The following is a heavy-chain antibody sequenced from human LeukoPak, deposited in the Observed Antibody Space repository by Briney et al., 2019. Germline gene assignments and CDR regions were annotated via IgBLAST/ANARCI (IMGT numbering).Heavy chain of an antibody. Sequence: GGSLRLSCAASGFTFSSYGMHWVRQAPGKGLEWVAVISYDGSNKYYADSVKGRFTISRDNSKNTLYLQMNSLRAEDTAVYYCAKSRSSSLDLFDYWGQGTLVTVSS. D-gene: IGHD2-15*01. V-gene: IGHV3-30*18. J-gene: IGHJ4*02. CDR2: ISYDGSNK. CDR3: AKSRSSSLDLFDY. CDR1: GFTFSSYG.